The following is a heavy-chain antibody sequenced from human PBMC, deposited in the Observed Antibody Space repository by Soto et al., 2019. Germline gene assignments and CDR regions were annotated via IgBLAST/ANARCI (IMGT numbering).Heavy chain of an antibody. CDR1: GFTFSSYN. CDR3: ARGGRIPRDNWSDP. V-gene: IGHV3-21*02. D-gene: IGHD2-2*02. J-gene: IGHJ5*02. Sequence: EVQLVESGGGLVKPGGSLRLSYTTSGFTFSSYNMNWVRQAPGKGLEWVASISSSNNIDLADSVKGRFTISRDNTKNSLYLQMNSLRAEDTAMYYCARGGRIPRDNWSDPWGQGTLVIVSS. CDR2: ISSSNNI.